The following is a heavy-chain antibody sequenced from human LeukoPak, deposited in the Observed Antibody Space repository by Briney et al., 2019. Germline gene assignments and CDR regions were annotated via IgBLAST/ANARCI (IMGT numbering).Heavy chain of an antibody. Sequence: ASVKVSCKASGYTFTSYDINWVRQATGQGLEWMGWMNPNSGNTGYAQKFQGRVTMTRNTSISTAYMELSSLRSEDTAVYYCARGRGKRGIAARRANWFDPWGQGTLVTVSS. CDR1: GYTFTSYD. D-gene: IGHD6-6*01. V-gene: IGHV1-8*01. CDR3: ARGRGKRGIAARRANWFDP. J-gene: IGHJ5*02. CDR2: MNPNSGNT.